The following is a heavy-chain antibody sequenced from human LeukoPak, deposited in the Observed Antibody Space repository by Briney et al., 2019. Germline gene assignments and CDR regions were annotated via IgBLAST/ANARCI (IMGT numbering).Heavy chain of an antibody. CDR3: ARDANYGDWGLYYFDY. J-gene: IGHJ4*02. V-gene: IGHV3-21*01. CDR2: ISSGSSYI. Sequence: PGGSLRLSCAASGFTFSSYSMTWVRQAPGKGLEWVSSISSGSSYIYYADSVKGRFTISRDNAKNSLYLQMNSLRAEDTAVYYCARDANYGDWGLYYFDYWGQGTLVTVSS. D-gene: IGHD4-17*01. CDR1: GFTFSSYS.